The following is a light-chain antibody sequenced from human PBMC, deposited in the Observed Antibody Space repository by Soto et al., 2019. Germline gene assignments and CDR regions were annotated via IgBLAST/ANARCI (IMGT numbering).Light chain of an antibody. CDR3: LQYNNWPRT. J-gene: IGKJ1*01. CDR1: QSVSSN. Sequence: EIVMTQSPATLSVSPGERATLSCRASQSVSSNLAWYQQKPGQAPRLLIYGASTRATGIPARFSGSGSGTDFPLPIRRVQSEYFAVYYCLQYNNWPRTVGEGTKVEI. V-gene: IGKV3-15*01. CDR2: GAS.